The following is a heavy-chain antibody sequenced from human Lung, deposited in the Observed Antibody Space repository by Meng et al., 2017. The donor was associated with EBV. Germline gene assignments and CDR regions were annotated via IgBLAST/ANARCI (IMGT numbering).Heavy chain of an antibody. J-gene: IGHJ4*02. D-gene: IGHD6-19*01. CDR3: ARGIAVAESWGF. CDR1: GYTVTRHG. Sequence: QIQLVQSGAEVNKPGASVKVSCKTSGYTVTRHGITWVRQAPGQGLEYMGWMNPNRGTTGYAQKFQGRVTMTRNISKSTAYMDLSSLRSEDTAVYYCARGIAVAESWGFWGQGTLVTVSS. V-gene: IGHV1-8*01. CDR2: MNPNRGTT.